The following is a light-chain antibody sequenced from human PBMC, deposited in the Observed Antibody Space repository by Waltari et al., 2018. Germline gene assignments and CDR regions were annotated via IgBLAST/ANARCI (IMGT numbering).Light chain of an antibody. CDR1: QGVSNW. CDR3: QQANSFPIT. Sequence: DIQMTQSPPSVSASVGDRVSITCRVGQGVSNWLAWYQQIPGKAPKPLFYAASSLQSGVPSRFSGSGSGTDFTLTISSLQPEDFATYYCQQANSFPITFGQGTRLEIK. V-gene: IGKV1-12*01. CDR2: AAS. J-gene: IGKJ5*01.